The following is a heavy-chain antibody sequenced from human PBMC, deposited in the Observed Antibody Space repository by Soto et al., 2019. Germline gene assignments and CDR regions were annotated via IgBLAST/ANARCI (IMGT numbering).Heavy chain of an antibody. CDR2: INQDGSEK. D-gene: IGHD2-8*01. J-gene: IGHJ5*02. CDR3: SRSLNA. V-gene: IGHV3-7*01. CDR1: GFTFSTYW. Sequence: GGSLRLSCAASGFTFSTYWMDWVRQTPGKGLEWVANINQDGSEKNYVDSVEGRFTISRDNAKNSLYLQMSSLTADDSALYYCSRSLNAWGQGTLVTVSS.